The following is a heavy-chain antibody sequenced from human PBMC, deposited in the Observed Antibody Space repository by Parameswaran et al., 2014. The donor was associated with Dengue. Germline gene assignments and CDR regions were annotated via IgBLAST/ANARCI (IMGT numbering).Heavy chain of an antibody. CDR2: ISGTGIRT. J-gene: IGHJ4*02. Sequence: GSLRLSCAASGFTFTNYDISWVRQGPGKGLEWVSAISGTGIRTYYADSVKGRFTISRDNSKNTLYLQMNSLRAEDTAVYYCAKDLEVYYDFSSGYYWDYWGQGTLVTVSS. CDR3: AKDLEVYYDFSSGYYWDY. CDR1: GFTFTNYD. V-gene: IGHV3-23*01. D-gene: IGHD3-3*01.